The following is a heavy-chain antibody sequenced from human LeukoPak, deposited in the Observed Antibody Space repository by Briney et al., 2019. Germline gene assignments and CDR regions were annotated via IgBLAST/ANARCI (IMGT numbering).Heavy chain of an antibody. V-gene: IGHV3-48*01. Sequence: GGSLRLSCAASGFTFSSYSMNWVRQAPGKGLEWVSYISSSSSTIYYADSVKGRFTISRDNAKNSLYLQMNSLRAEDTAVYYCARGGRDELYCSSTSCYTYYYYYYMDVWGKGTTVTVSS. CDR2: ISSSSSTI. CDR3: ARGGRDELYCSSTSCYTYYYYYYMDV. CDR1: GFTFSSYS. D-gene: IGHD2-2*02. J-gene: IGHJ6*03.